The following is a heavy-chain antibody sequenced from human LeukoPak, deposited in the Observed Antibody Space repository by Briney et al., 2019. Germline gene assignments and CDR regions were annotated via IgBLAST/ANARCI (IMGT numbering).Heavy chain of an antibody. Sequence: SETLSLTCTVSGGSISSYYWSWIRQPPGKGLEWIGYIYYSGSTNYNPSLKSRVTISVDTSKNQFSLRLTSVTAADTAVYYCARGAPNVGYNFFDHWGQGTLVTVSS. CDR1: GGSISSYY. D-gene: IGHD5-24*01. CDR3: ARGAPNVGYNFFDH. CDR2: IYYSGST. V-gene: IGHV4-59*01. J-gene: IGHJ4*02.